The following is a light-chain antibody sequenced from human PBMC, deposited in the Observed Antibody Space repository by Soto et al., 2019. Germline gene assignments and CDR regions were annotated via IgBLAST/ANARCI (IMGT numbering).Light chain of an antibody. CDR1: RSVSSIC. V-gene: IGKV3-20*01. CDR2: GAS. CDR3: QHYGSSPPMYT. J-gene: IGKJ2*01. Sequence: IALTLSLAPLALSTVACPASPRIASRSVSSICIAWYQHQPVPGPRPRIHGASSRATGIPDRVSGRGSGTDFTLTISRLEPEDFAVYYCQHYGSSPPMYTFGQGTKVDIK.